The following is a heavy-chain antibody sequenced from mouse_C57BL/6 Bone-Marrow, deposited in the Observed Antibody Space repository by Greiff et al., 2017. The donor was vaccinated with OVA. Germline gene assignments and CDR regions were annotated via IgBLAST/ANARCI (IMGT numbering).Heavy chain of an antibody. D-gene: IGHD4-1*01. CDR2: INPYNGGT. Sequence: VHVKQSGPVLVKPGASVKMSCKASGYTFTDYYMNWVKQSHGKSLEWIGVINPYNGGTSYNQKFKGKATLTVDKSSSTAYMELNSLTSEDSAVYCCAPTTGTQAYWGQGTLVTVSA. CDR1: GYTFTDYY. J-gene: IGHJ3*01. V-gene: IGHV1-19*01. CDR3: APTTGTQAY.